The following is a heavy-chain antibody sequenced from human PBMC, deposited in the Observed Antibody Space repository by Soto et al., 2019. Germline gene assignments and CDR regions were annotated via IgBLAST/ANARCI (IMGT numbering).Heavy chain of an antibody. J-gene: IGHJ4*02. CDR1: GFTFSSYG. Sequence: QVQLVESGGGVVQPGRSLRLSCAASGFTFSSYGMHWVRQAPGKGLEWVAVISYDGSNKYYADSVKGRFTISRDNSKNTLYLQMNSLRAEDTAVYYCAHGGSYFDYWGQGTLVTVSS. V-gene: IGHV3-30*03. CDR2: ISYDGSNK. CDR3: AHGGSYFDY. D-gene: IGHD1-26*01.